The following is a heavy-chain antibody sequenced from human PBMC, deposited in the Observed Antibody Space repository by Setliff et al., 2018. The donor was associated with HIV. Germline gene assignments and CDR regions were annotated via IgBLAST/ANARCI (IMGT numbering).Heavy chain of an antibody. CDR1: GYTFTRNG. CDR2: ISTYNGNT. CDR3: ARGQSSSWSPTLGYYYYYMDV. Sequence: ASVKVSCKASGYTFTRNGITWVRQAPGQGLEWMGWISTYNGNTAYAQKFQDRVTVTTDTSTPTAYMELRRLRSDDTAVYYCARGQSSSWSPTLGYYYYYMDVWGKGTTVTVSS. D-gene: IGHD6-13*01. V-gene: IGHV1-18*01. J-gene: IGHJ6*03.